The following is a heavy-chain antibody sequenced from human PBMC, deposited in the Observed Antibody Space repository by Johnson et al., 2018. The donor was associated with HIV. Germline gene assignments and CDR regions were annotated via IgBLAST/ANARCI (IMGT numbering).Heavy chain of an antibody. V-gene: IGHV3-66*02. Sequence: VQLVESGGGLVQPGGSLRLSCAASGFTVSSNYMSWVRQAPGQGLAWVSIIYRGGNTYYTRSVKGRFTNSRDNSKNMLFLQINRLRVEDTAVYYCARVRVGAFDIWGQGTMVTVSS. CDR2: IYRGGNT. CDR3: ARVRVGAFDI. CDR1: GFTVSSNY. J-gene: IGHJ3*02. D-gene: IGHD1-26*01.